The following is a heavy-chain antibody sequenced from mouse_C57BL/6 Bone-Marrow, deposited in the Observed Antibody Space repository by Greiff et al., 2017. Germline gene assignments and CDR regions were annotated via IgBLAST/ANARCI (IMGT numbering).Heavy chain of an antibody. D-gene: IGHD4-1*01. V-gene: IGHV1-7*01. Sequence: QVQLQHSGAELAKPGASVKLSCKASGYTFTSYWMHWVKQRPGQGLEWIGYINPSSGYTKYNQKFKDKATLTADKSSSTAYMQLSSLTYEDSAVYYCARSPLGRPWYFDVWGTGTTVTVSS. J-gene: IGHJ1*03. CDR3: ARSPLGRPWYFDV. CDR1: GYTFTSYW. CDR2: INPSSGYT.